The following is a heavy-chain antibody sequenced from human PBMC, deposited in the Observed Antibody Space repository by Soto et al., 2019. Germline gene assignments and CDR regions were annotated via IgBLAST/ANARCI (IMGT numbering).Heavy chain of an antibody. D-gene: IGHD3-16*01. V-gene: IGHV1-69*02. CDR2: IIPILGIA. CDR1: GRTFSSYT. CDR3: ASRSDDSYSFAY. J-gene: IGHJ4*02. Sequence: SVKVSCKASGRTFSSYTTSWVRPSPGQGLEWMGRIIPILGIANYAQKFQGRVTITADKSTSTAYMELSSLRSEDTAVYYWASRSDDSYSFAYWGQGTLVTVSS.